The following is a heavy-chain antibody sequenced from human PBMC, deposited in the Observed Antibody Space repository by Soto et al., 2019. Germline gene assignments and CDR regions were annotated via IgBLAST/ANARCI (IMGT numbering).Heavy chain of an antibody. J-gene: IGHJ6*02. Sequence: QVQLVQSGAEVKKPGSSVKVSCKASGCTFNNYAVSWVRQAPGQGLEWMGGIIPIFGITNSAQKFQGRVTITADESTITAYMELSSLRSEDTAVYYCARALGGVHCSGGSCYTRVVHGMDVWGQGSTVTVSS. CDR3: ARALGGVHCSGGSCYTRVVHGMDV. CDR1: GCTFNNYA. D-gene: IGHD2-15*01. V-gene: IGHV1-69*12. CDR2: IIPIFGIT.